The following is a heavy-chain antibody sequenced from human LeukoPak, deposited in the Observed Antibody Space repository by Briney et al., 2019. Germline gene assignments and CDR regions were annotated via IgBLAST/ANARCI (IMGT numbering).Heavy chain of an antibody. CDR1: GGSFSGYY. V-gene: IGHV4-34*01. J-gene: IGHJ5*02. CDR2: INHSGST. CDR3: ARYEGRGIENWFDP. D-gene: IGHD3-10*01. Sequence: SETLSLTCAVYGGSFSGYYWSWIRQPPGKGLEWIGEINHSGSTNYNPSLKSRVTISVDTSKNQFSLKLSSVTAADTAAYYCARYEGRGIENWFDPWGQGTLVTVSS.